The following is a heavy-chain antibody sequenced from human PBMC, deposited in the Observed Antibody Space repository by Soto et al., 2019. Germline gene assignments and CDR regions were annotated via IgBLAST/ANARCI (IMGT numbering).Heavy chain of an antibody. CDR1: GFTFSSYS. D-gene: IGHD3-16*02. Sequence: SGGSLRLSCAASGFTFSSYSMNWVRQAPGKGLEWVSSISSSSSYIYYADSVKGRFTISRDNAKNSLYLQMNSLRAEDTAVYYCARDIKNDYIWGSYRWFGAFDIWGQGTMVTVSS. CDR3: ARDIKNDYIWGSYRWFGAFDI. V-gene: IGHV3-21*01. CDR2: ISSSSSYI. J-gene: IGHJ3*02.